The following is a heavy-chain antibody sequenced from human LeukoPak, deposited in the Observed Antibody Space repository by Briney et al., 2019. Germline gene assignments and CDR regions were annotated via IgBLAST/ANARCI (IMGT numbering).Heavy chain of an antibody. CDR2: ISAREGAT. J-gene: IGHJ4*02. D-gene: IGHD3-16*02. Sequence: GGSLRLSCTVSGLTFSAYSLIWVRQAPQKGLEWVSVISAREGATYYADLVRGRFTISRDNSRNTVYLQMNSLRAEDTAVYYCANYNYVWGSHRHFEYWGQGTLVTVSS. CDR3: ANYNYVWGSHRHFEY. CDR1: GLTFSAYS. V-gene: IGHV3-23*01.